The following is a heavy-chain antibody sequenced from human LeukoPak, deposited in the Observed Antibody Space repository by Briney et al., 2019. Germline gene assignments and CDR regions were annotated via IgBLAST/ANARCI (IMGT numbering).Heavy chain of an antibody. J-gene: IGHJ1*01. Sequence: GGSLRLSCAASEFTFNNYWMHWVRQAPGKGLVWVSRIKNDGKITTYADSVKGRFTTSRDNAKNTFYLQMNSLRVEDTAVYYCLLIILGGSSQHWGQGTLVAVSS. CDR2: IKNDGKIT. CDR3: LLIILGGSSQH. D-gene: IGHD3-3*01. V-gene: IGHV3-74*01. CDR1: EFTFNNYW.